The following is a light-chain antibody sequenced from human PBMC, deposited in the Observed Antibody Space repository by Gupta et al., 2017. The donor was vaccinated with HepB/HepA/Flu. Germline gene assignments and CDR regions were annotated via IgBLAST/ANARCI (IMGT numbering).Light chain of an antibody. V-gene: IGKV3-20*01. CDR1: QSVSSSY. CDR3: QQYGSSLPDT. Sequence: SVLTQSPATLSLSPAERATLSCRASQSVSSSYLAWYQQKPGQAPRLLIYGASSRTTGIPDRFSGSGSGTDFTLTISRLEPEDFAVYYCQQYGSSLPDTFGQGTKLEIK. J-gene: IGKJ2*01. CDR2: GAS.